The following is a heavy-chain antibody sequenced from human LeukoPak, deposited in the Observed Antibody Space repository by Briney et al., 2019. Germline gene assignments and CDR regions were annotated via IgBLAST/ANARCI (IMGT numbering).Heavy chain of an antibody. CDR1: GFTFSSYA. Sequence: GGSLRLSCAASGFTFSSYAMTWVRQAPGKGLEWVSAITGSGDSAYYSDSVKGRFTISRDNAKNSLYLQMNSLRAEDTAVYYCAELGITMIGGVWGKGTTVTISS. V-gene: IGHV3-23*01. D-gene: IGHD3-10*02. CDR2: ITGSGDSA. CDR3: AELGITMIGGV. J-gene: IGHJ6*04.